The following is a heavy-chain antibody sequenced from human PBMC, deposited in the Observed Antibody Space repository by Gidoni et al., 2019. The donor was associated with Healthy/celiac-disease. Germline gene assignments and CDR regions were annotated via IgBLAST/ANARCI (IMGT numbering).Heavy chain of an antibody. J-gene: IGHJ5*02. V-gene: IGHV1-2*02. CDR1: GYTFTGYY. D-gene: IGHD2-2*01. CDR2: INPNSGGT. CDR3: ARGRGSTGGGNWFDP. Sequence: QVQLVQSGAKVKKPGASVKVSCKASGYTFTGYYMHWVRQAPGQGLEWMGWINPNSGGTNYAQKFQGRVTMTRDTSISTAYMELSRLRSDDTAVYYCARGRGSTGGGNWFDPWGQGTLVTVSS.